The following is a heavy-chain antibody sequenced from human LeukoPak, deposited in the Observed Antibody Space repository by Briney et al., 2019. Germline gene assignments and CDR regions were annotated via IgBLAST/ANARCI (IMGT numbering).Heavy chain of an antibody. CDR2: IIPIFGTA. V-gene: IGHV1-69*05. J-gene: IGHJ5*02. CDR3: AREGRYLGGWFDP. CDR1: GGTFSSYA. Sequence: SVKVSCKASGGTFSSYAISWVRQAPGQGLEWMGGIIPIFGTANYAQKFQGRVTITTDESTSTAYMELSSLRSEDTAVYYCAREGRYLGGWFDPWGQGTLVTVSS. D-gene: IGHD1-26*01.